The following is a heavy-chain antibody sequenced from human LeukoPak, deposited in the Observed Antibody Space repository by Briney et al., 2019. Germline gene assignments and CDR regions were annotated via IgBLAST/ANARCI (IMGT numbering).Heavy chain of an antibody. J-gene: IGHJ3*02. CDR2: INYSGST. D-gene: IGHD6-13*01. CDR1: GGSISSYY. Sequence: SQTLSLTCNVSGGSISSYYWSWIRQPPGKGLEWIGYINYSGSTNYNPSLKSRVTISVDTSKNQFSLKLSSVTAADTAVYYCARLGIAEEHAFDIWGQGTMVTVSS. V-gene: IGHV4-59*08. CDR3: ARLGIAEEHAFDI.